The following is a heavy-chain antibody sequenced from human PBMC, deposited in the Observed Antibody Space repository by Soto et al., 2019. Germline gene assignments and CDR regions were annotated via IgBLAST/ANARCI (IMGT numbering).Heavy chain of an antibody. V-gene: IGHV4-34*01. Sequence: QVQLQQWGAGLLKPSETLSLTCAVYGGSFSGYYWSWIRQPPGKGLEWIGGIDYTGSTNQNPSLKTRVTILVDTSKNQFSLRLKSLTAADTAVYYCARGISMMGAVQGDAPGKDFFDSWGQGTLVTVSS. D-gene: IGHD1-26*01. J-gene: IGHJ4*02. CDR3: ARGISMMGAVQGDAPGKDFFDS. CDR1: GGSFSGYY. CDR2: IDYTGST.